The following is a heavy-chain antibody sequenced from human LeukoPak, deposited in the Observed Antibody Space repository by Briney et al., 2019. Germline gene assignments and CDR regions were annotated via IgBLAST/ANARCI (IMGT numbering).Heavy chain of an antibody. V-gene: IGHV3-11*04. CDR3: ATRDLCYYDSSGYYPFGY. D-gene: IGHD3-22*01. Sequence: PGGSLRLSCAASGFTFSDYYMSWIRQAPGKGLEWVSYISSSGSTIYYADSVKGRFTISRDNAKNSLYLQMNSLRAEDTAVYYCATRDLCYYDSSGYYPFGYWGQGTLVTVSS. CDR1: GFTFSDYY. J-gene: IGHJ4*02. CDR2: ISSSGSTI.